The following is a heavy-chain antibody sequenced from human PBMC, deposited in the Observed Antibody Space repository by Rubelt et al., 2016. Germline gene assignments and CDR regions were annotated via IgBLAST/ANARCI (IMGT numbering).Heavy chain of an antibody. CDR1: GFTFSSYG. Sequence: GGGVVQPGRSLRLSCAASGFTFSSYGMHWVRQAPGKGLEWVAVIWYDGSNKYYADSVKGRFTISRDNAKNSLSLQMNSLRAEDTAVYYCARALHCTTTTCYAGNVDYWGQGTLVTVS. J-gene: IGHJ4*02. D-gene: IGHD2-8*01. CDR2: IWYDGSNK. V-gene: IGHV3-33*01. CDR3: ARALHCTTTTCYAGNVDY.